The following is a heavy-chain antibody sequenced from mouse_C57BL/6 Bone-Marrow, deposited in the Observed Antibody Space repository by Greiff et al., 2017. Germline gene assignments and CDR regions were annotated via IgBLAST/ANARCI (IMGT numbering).Heavy chain of an antibody. V-gene: IGHV5-4*01. J-gene: IGHJ2*01. CDR1: GFTFSSYA. Sequence: EVKLMESGGGLVKPGGSLKLSCAASGFTFSSYAMSWVRQTPEKRLEWVATISDGGSYTYYPDNVKGRFTISRDNAKNTLYLQMSHLKSEDTAMYYCARDKAYYSNYFDYWGQGTTLTVSS. CDR2: ISDGGSYT. D-gene: IGHD2-5*01. CDR3: ARDKAYYSNYFDY.